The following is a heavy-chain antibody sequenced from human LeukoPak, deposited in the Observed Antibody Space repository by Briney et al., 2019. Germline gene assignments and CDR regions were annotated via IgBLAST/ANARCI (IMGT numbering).Heavy chain of an antibody. CDR1: GFTFSNFA. CDR2: ISAGGGST. CDR3: AKQRWPNQVYGGSGD. V-gene: IGHV3-23*01. D-gene: IGHD4-23*01. Sequence: GGSLRLSCSASGFTFSNFAMSWVRQAPGKGLEWLSIISAGGGSTYSADAVKGRFSISRDNSKNTLYLQMNTLRVDDTAVYYCAKQRWPNQVYGGSGDWGQGTLVTVSS. J-gene: IGHJ4*02.